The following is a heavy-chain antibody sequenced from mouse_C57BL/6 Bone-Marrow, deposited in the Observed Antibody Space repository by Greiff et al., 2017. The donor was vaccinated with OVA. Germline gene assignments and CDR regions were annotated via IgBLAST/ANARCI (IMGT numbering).Heavy chain of an antibody. CDR2: IDPTNDYT. J-gene: IGHJ2*01. V-gene: IGHV1-4*01. CDR3: TRGDYVDY. CDR1: GYTFTSYT. Sequence: VQLQQSGAELARPGASVKMSCKASGYTFTSYTIPWVKQRPGQGLEWIGYIDPTNDYTNYNQKFKGKATLTADKSSSTAYMQLSSLTSEDSAVYYCTRGDYVDYWGQGTTLTVSS.